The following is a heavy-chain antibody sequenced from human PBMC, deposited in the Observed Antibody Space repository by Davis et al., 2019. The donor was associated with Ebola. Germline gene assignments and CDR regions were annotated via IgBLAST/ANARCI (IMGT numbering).Heavy chain of an antibody. Sequence: GSLRLSCTVSGGSISSYYWSWIRQPPGKGLEWIGYIYYSGSTNYNPSLKSRVTISVDTSKNQFSLKLSSVTAADTAVYYCARGGNSPHFYYYGMDVWGQGTTVTVSS. V-gene: IGHV4-59*01. CDR1: GGSISSYY. CDR3: ARGGNSPHFYYYGMDV. D-gene: IGHD4-23*01. J-gene: IGHJ6*02. CDR2: IYYSGST.